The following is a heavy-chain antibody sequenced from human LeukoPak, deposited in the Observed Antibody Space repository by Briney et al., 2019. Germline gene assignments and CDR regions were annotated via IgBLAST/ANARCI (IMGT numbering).Heavy chain of an antibody. CDR2: ISWNSGSI. J-gene: IGHJ4*02. V-gene: IGHV3-9*01. D-gene: IGHD5-12*01. Sequence: PGGSLRLSCAASGFTFDDYAMHWVRQAPGKGLEWVSGISWNSGSIGYADSVKGRFTISRDNAKNTLYLQMNSLRAEDTAVYYCAPGMVAKLDYWGQGTLVTVSS. CDR3: APGMVAKLDY. CDR1: GFTFDDYA.